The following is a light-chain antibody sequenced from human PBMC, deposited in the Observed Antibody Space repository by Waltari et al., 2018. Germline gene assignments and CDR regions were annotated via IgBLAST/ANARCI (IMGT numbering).Light chain of an antibody. CDR3: QSYDNSLRGSLL. J-gene: IGLJ3*02. CDR2: ANT. V-gene: IGLV1-40*01. CDR1: DSHPASFA. Sequence: QSVLTQAPSVSGAPGQRVTIPCTGVDSHPASFALTWYQHLPGRVPKLLNYANTKRPSGPPDRFSGSKSGTSASLAIEGLQPEDEGDYYCQSYDNSLRGSLLFGGGTKVTV.